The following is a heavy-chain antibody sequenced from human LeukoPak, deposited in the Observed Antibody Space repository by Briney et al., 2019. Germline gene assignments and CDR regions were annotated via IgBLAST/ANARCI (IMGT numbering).Heavy chain of an antibody. J-gene: IGHJ6*03. CDR3: AGLPPFADDYSNHPRYMDV. D-gene: IGHD4-11*01. Sequence: GGSLRLSCAASGFTFSSYSMNWVRQTPGKGLEWVSYIISSGGSTTHYADSVKGRFTISRGNAKNSLYLQMNSLRAEATAVYYCAGLPPFADDYSNHPRYMDVWGKGTTVTVSS. V-gene: IGHV3-48*01. CDR2: IISSGGSTT. CDR1: GFTFSSYS.